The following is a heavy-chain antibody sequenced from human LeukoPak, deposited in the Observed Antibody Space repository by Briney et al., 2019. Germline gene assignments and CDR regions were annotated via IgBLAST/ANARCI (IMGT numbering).Heavy chain of an antibody. CDR3: AREGGYSYGPKIYYYYYMDV. D-gene: IGHD5-18*01. Sequence: SETLSLTCTVSGGSISNSDYYWGWIRQPPGKGLEWIGSIYYSGSTNYNPSLKSRVTISVDTSKNQFSLKLSSVTAADTAVYYCAREGGYSYGPKIYYYYYMDVWGKGTTVTVSS. J-gene: IGHJ6*03. CDR1: GGSISNSDYY. V-gene: IGHV4-39*07. CDR2: IYYSGST.